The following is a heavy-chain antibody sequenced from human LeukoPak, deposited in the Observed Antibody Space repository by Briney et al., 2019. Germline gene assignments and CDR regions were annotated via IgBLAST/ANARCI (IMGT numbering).Heavy chain of an antibody. V-gene: IGHV4-61*02. D-gene: IGHD6-13*01. CDR2: IYTSGST. Sequence: PSETLSLTCTISGGSISSGSYYWSWIRQPAGKGLEWIGRIYTSGSTNYNPSLKSRVTISVDTSKNQFSLKLSSVTAADTAVYYCARDQHQKGIAAHGFDYWGQGTLVTVSS. CDR1: GGSISSGSYY. CDR3: ARDQHQKGIAAHGFDY. J-gene: IGHJ4*02.